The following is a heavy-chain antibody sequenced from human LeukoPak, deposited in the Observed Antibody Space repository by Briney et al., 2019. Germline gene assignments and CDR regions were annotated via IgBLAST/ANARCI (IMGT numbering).Heavy chain of an antibody. J-gene: IGHJ3*02. CDR3: AKDPNRYSSGPDAFDI. CDR1: GFTFSSYS. D-gene: IGHD6-19*01. Sequence: GGSLRLSCAASGFTFSSYSMNWVRQAPGKGLEWVAVISYDGSNKYYADSVKGRFTISRDNSKNTLYLQMNSLRAEDTAVYYCAKDPNRYSSGPDAFDIWGQGTMVTVSS. CDR2: ISYDGSNK. V-gene: IGHV3-30*18.